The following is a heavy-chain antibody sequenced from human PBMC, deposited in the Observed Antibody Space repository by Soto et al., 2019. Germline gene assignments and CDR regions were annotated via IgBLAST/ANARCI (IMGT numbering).Heavy chain of an antibody. CDR2: IGSAGDT. CDR1: GFTFSSYA. D-gene: IGHD3-10*01. Sequence: GGSLRLSCAASGFTFSSYAVHWVRQPTGKGLEWVSVIGSAGDTYYPGSVKGRFTISRENAKNSLYLQMNSLRAEDTAVYYCAREGRGVIDYWGQGTLVTVSS. V-gene: IGHV3-13*01. CDR3: AREGRGVIDY. J-gene: IGHJ4*02.